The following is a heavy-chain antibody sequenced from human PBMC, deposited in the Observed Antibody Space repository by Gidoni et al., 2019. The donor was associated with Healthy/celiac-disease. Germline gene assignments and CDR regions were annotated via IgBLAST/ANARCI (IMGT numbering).Heavy chain of an antibody. CDR1: GFTVSSYA. D-gene: IGHD2-2*01. V-gene: IGHV3-23*01. J-gene: IGHJ4*02. CDR2: ISGSGGST. CDR3: AKDLYSIVVVPAGSY. Sequence: EVQLLASGGGLVQPGGSLRRSCAASGFTVSSYAMSWARQAPGKGLEWVSAISGSGGSTYYADSVKGRFTISRDNSKNTLYLQMNSLRAEDTAVYYCAKDLYSIVVVPAGSYWGQGTLVTVSS.